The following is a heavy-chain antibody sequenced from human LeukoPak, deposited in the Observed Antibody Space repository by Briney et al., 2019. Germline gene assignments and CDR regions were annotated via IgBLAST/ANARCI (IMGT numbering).Heavy chain of an antibody. CDR3: ARLVRGQWLVLFDY. Sequence: GESLKISCQGSGYSFTSYWIGWVRQMPGKGLEWMEIIYPGDSDTRYSPSFQGQVTISADKSTSTAYLQWSSLKASDTAMYYCARLVRGQWLVLFDYWGQGTLVTVSS. CDR2: IYPGDSDT. V-gene: IGHV5-51*01. D-gene: IGHD6-19*01. J-gene: IGHJ4*02. CDR1: GYSFTSYW.